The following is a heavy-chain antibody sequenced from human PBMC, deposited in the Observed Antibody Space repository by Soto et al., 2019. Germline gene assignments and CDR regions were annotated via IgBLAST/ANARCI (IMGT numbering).Heavy chain of an antibody. D-gene: IGHD3-10*01. CDR2: INVSGNI. CDR1: GGSFSGYQ. V-gene: IGHV4-34*02. CDR3: ARGLILWFGELSRRGGYYYYMAV. J-gene: IGHJ6*03. Sequence: QVQLQQWGAGLLKPSETLSLTCAVYGGSFSGYQWTWIRQTPEKGLEWIGEINVSGNINYNPFMKSRVTIFVYTAKKQPSLRLRSVTAADTAVYSCARGLILWFGELSRRGGYYYYMAVWGKGTTVTVSS.